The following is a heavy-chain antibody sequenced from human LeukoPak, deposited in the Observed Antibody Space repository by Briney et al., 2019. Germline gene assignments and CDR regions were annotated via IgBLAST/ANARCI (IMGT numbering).Heavy chain of an antibody. J-gene: IGHJ4*02. Sequence: GGSLRLSCAASGFTFSNYWMSWVRQTPGKGLEWVANLKQDGSEVHYVDSVKGRFTISRDNARSSLYLQMNSLRVEDTAVYYCARLLAVANFDYWGQGTLVTVSS. CDR3: ARLLAVANFDY. CDR2: LKQDGSEV. CDR1: GFTFSNYW. V-gene: IGHV3-7*01. D-gene: IGHD6-19*01.